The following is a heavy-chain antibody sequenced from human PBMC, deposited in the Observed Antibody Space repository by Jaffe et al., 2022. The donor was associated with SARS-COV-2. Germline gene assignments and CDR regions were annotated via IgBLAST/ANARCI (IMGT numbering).Heavy chain of an antibody. CDR1: GFTFDDYA. CDR3: AKDLSSEMIPGAFDI. Sequence: EVQLVESGGGLVQPGRSLRLSCAASGFTFDDYAMHWVRQAPGKGLEWVSGISWNSGSIGYADSVKGRFTISRDNAKNSLYLQMNSLRAEDTALYYCAKDLSSEMIPGAFDIWGQGTMVTVSS. V-gene: IGHV3-9*01. CDR2: ISWNSGSI. J-gene: IGHJ3*02. D-gene: IGHD6-13*01.